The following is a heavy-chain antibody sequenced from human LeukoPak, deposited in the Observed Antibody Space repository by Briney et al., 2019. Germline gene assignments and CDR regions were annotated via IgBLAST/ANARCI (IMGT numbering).Heavy chain of an antibody. CDR1: GYTFSSHY. V-gene: IGHV1-46*01. CDR2: INPTGDST. D-gene: IGHD4-23*01. CDR3: AREASGGYFDY. Sequence: ASVKVSCKASGYTFSSHYMHWVRQAPGQGLEWVGLINPTGDSTNYAQNFRGRVTMTRDTSTSTVYMDLNSLRSEDTAVYYCAREASGGYFDYWGQGTLVTVSS. J-gene: IGHJ4*02.